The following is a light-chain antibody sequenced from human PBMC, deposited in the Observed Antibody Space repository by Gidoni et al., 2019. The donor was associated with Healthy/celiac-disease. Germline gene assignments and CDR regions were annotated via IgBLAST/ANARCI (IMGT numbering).Light chain of an antibody. V-gene: IGKV1-39*01. CDR3: QQSYSTPLT. J-gene: IGKJ4*01. CDR1: QRLSSY. CDR2: AAS. Sequence: IQITESPSSLSASVGDRVTITCRASQRLSSYLDWYQQKPVKAPKLLIYAASRLQSGVPSRFSGSGSGKDFTLTISSLQPEDFATYYCQQSYSTPLTFGGXTKVEIK.